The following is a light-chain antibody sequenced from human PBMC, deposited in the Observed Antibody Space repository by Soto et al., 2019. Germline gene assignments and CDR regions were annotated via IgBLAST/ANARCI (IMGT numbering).Light chain of an antibody. J-gene: IGKJ5*01. Sequence: ESVWTQSPGTLSLYPGDRASLSCRASQTVSNNYLAWCQQKPCQAPRALMYGASNRATGIPVRFTGSGSGTDFTLTTTSLEPEDFALSYCQHPNTRPIPFRQGTLLE. CDR3: QHPNTRPIP. CDR1: QTVSNNY. V-gene: IGKV3D-20*02. CDR2: GAS.